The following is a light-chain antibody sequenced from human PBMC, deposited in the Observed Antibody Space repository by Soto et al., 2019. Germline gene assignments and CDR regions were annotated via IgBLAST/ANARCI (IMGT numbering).Light chain of an antibody. CDR3: MQGTHWPIT. CDR2: KVS. Sequence: DVVMTQSPLSLPGTLGQPASISCRSSQSLVHSDGIAYFSWFQQRPGRSPRRLIYKVSNRDSGVPARFSGSGSGTDFALKISRVEAEDVGVYYCMQGTHWPITFGQGTRLEI. CDR1: QSLVHSDGIAY. J-gene: IGKJ5*01. V-gene: IGKV2-30*02.